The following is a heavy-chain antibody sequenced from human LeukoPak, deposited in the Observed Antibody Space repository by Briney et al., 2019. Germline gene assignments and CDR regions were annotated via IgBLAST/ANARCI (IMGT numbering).Heavy chain of an antibody. CDR2: INHRGST. D-gene: IGHD3-22*01. J-gene: IGHJ4*02. V-gene: IGHV4-34*01. CDR3: ARAVRDSSGPIPDY. Sequence: SETLPLTCAVYGGSFSGFYWNWIRQPPGKGLEWIGEINHRGSTNYNPSLKSRVTISVDTSKNQFSLKLSSVTAADTAVYYCARAVRDSSGPIPDYWGQGTLVTVSS. CDR1: GGSFSGFY.